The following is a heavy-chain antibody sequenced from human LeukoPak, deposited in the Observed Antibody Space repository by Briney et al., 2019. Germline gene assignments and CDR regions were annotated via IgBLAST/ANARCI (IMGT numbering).Heavy chain of an antibody. CDR3: ARGGAARPDY. CDR1: GFTFSSYW. J-gene: IGHJ4*02. CDR2: INSDGTDI. V-gene: IGHV3-74*01. Sequence: GGSLRLSCAASGFTFSSYWMHWVRQAPGKGLEWVARINSDGTDISYGDSVKGRFTISRDNAKNTLYLQMNNLRAEDTAVYYCARGGAARPDYWGQGTLVTVSS. D-gene: IGHD6-6*01.